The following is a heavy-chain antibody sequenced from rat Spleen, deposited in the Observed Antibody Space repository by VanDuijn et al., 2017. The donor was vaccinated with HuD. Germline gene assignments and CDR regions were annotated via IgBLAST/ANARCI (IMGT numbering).Heavy chain of an antibody. Sequence: EVQLVESGGGLVQPGRSMKLSCAASGFTFSDYYMAWVRQAPTKGLEWVATINYDGSSTYYRDSVKGRFTISRDNATSTLYLQMDSLRSEDTATYYCARHADYSTYILDGWGQGVMVTVSS. CDR3: ARHADYSTYILDG. CDR2: INYDGSST. CDR1: GFTFSDYY. D-gene: IGHD1-2*01. V-gene: IGHV5-7*01. J-gene: IGHJ2*01.